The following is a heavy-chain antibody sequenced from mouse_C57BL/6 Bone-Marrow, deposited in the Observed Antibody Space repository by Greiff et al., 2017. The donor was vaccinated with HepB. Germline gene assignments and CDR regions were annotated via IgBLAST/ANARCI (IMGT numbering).Heavy chain of an antibody. V-gene: IGHV6-6*01. CDR2: IRNKANNHET. Sequence: EVKLEESGGGLVQPGGSMKLSCAASGFTFSDAWMDWVRQSPEKGLEWVAEIRNKANNHETYYAESVKGRFTISRDDSKSSVYLQMNSLRAEDTGIYYCTRIAYYGNYLYYFDYWGQGTTLTVSS. J-gene: IGHJ2*01. CDR1: GFTFSDAW. D-gene: IGHD2-10*01. CDR3: TRIAYYGNYLYYFDY.